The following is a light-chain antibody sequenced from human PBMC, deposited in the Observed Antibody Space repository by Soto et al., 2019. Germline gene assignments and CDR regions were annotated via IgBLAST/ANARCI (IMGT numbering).Light chain of an antibody. Sequence: DIQMTQSPSSLSASVGDRVTITCQASQDINNYLNWFQQKPGQAPKLLIYDASNLQTGVPSRLSGSGSGTDFTFTISSLQPEDIGTYYCQQYDNVPRTFGQGTRLEI. J-gene: IGKJ2*01. V-gene: IGKV1-33*01. CDR2: DAS. CDR3: QQYDNVPRT. CDR1: QDINNY.